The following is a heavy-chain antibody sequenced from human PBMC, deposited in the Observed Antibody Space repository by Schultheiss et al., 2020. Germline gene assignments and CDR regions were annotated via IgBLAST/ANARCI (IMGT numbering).Heavy chain of an antibody. J-gene: IGHJ3*01. CDR3: ARDLVIYYDSSGHGFDL. D-gene: IGHD3-22*01. CDR2: VYTTGNT. V-gene: IGHV4-4*07. Sequence: SQTLSLTCTVSGGSISSYYWSWIRQPPGKGLEWIGRVYTTGNTNHNPSFRSRVTLSVDTSRNEFSLRLTSVTAADTAMYYCARDLVIYYDSSGHGFDLWGQGTMVTVSS. CDR1: GGSISSYY.